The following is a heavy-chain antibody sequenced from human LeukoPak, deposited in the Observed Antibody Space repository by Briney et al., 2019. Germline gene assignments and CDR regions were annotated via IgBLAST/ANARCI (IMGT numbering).Heavy chain of an antibody. CDR3: GRAFPPLRTSSAGDL. D-gene: IGHD3-16*01. J-gene: IGHJ4*02. V-gene: IGHV3-69-1*02. CDR2: ISGLSTHI. Sequence: GGSLRLSCSASGFTFSDYDMNWVRQAPGKGLEWVSSISGLSTHIYYGDSVKGRFSISRDNAKNSVYLQMNSLGVEDTAIYYCGRAFPPLRTSSAGDLWGQGVLVTVSS. CDR1: GFTFSDYD.